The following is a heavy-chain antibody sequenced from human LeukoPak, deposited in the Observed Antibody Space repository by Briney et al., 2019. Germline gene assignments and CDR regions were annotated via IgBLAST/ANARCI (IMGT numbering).Heavy chain of an antibody. J-gene: IGHJ4*02. CDR1: GGSISSYY. V-gene: IGHV4-59*01. D-gene: IGHD6-19*01. CDR2: IYYSGST. Sequence: SQTLSLTCTVSGGSISSYYWNWIRQPPGNGLEWIGNIYYSGSTDDNPSLKSRALISVDTSKNQFSLKRSSVTAADTAVYYCATGGDSSGWPRFDYWGQGTLVTVSS. CDR3: ATGGDSSGWPRFDY.